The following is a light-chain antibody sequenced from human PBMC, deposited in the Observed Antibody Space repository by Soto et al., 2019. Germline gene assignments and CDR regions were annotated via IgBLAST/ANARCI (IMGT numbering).Light chain of an antibody. V-gene: IGLV2-11*01. CDR2: DVS. CDR1: SSDVGGYNY. J-gene: IGLJ2*01. Sequence: QSALTQPRSVSGSPGQSVTISCTGTSSDVGGYNYVSWYQQHPGKAPKLMIYDVSKRPSGVPDRFSGSKSGNTASLTISGLQAEDEADYYCCSDAGSYTDVVFGGGTQLTVL. CDR3: CSDAGSYTDVV.